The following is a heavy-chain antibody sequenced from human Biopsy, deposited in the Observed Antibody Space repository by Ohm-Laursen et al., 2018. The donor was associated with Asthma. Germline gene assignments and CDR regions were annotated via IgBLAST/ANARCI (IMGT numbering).Heavy chain of an antibody. V-gene: IGHV4-34*01. Sequence: SDTLSLTCALNRGPFRGYVWAWIRQPPGKGLEWIGEIPQGGATTVNPSLKSRVTISMDPSKSQLYLSLRPLTAADTAVYYCASGPQWSGLDIWGQGTTVTVSS. CDR3: ASGPQWSGLDI. CDR1: RGPFRGYV. CDR2: IPQGGAT. D-gene: IGHD2-8*01. J-gene: IGHJ6*02.